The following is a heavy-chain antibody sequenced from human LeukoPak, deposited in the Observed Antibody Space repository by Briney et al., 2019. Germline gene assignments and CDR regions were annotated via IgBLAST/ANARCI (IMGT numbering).Heavy chain of an antibody. Sequence: ASVKVSCKVSGYTLTELSMHWVRQAPGEGLEWMGGFDPEDGETIYAQKFQGRVTMTEDTSTDTAYMELSSLRSEDTAVYYCATGAESASGSYSVFDYWGQGTLVTVSS. CDR1: GYTLTELS. CDR2: FDPEDGET. J-gene: IGHJ4*02. D-gene: IGHD1-26*01. CDR3: ATGAESASGSYSVFDY. V-gene: IGHV1-24*01.